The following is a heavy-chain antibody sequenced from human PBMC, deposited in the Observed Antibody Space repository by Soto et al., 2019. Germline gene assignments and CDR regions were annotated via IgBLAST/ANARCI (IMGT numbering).Heavy chain of an antibody. CDR1: GFTFSTYN. J-gene: IGHJ4*02. D-gene: IGHD1-26*01. CDR3: AKDMGRMDLPDY. CDR2: MSYDGTDK. V-gene: IGHV3-30*18. Sequence: QVQLVESGGGVVQAGTSLRLACAATGFTFSTYNMHWVHQAPGKGLQWVAVMSYDGTDKYYADSVKGRFTISRDNSKNTLHLQMNSLRVEDTAVYYCAKDMGRMDLPDYWGQGTLVTVSS.